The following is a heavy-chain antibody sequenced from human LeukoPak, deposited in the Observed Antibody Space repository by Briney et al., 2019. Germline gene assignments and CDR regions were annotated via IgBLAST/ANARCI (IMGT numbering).Heavy chain of an antibody. J-gene: IGHJ1*01. CDR2: ISGSGSSI. Sequence: GGSLRLSCAASGFTFSNYAVNWIRQAPGKGLKWVSVISGSGSSIYYTDSVKGRFTISRGNSKSTLYLQMNSLRAEDTAVYYCAMGATSWSGYSFPKIFQHWGRGTLVTVSS. CDR1: GFTFSNYA. CDR3: AMGATSWSGYSFPKIFQH. V-gene: IGHV3-23*01. D-gene: IGHD3-3*01.